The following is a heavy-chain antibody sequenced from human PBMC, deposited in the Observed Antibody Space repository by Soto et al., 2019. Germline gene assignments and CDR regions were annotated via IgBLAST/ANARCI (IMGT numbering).Heavy chain of an antibody. Sequence: AVKVSCKASGGTFSSYAISWVRQAPGQGLEWMGGIIPIFGTANYAQKFQGRVTITADESTSTAYMELSSLRSADTAAYYCATDYYGSGSSPLYYSYYGMDVRGPGTPVTVS. CDR3: ATDYYGSGSSPLYYSYYGMDV. V-gene: IGHV1-69*13. CDR2: IIPIFGTA. D-gene: IGHD3-10*01. J-gene: IGHJ6*02. CDR1: GGTFSSYA.